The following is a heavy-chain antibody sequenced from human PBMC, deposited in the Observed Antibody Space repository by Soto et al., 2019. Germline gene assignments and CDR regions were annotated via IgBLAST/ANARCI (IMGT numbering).Heavy chain of an antibody. V-gene: IGHV1-69*01. CDR3: ARTRRYGSGSYQYYYYYYGMDV. CDR1: GGTFSSYA. D-gene: IGHD3-10*01. J-gene: IGHJ6*02. Sequence: QVQLVQSGAEVKKPGSSVKVSCKASGGTFSSYAISWVRQAPGQGLEWMGGIIPIFGTANYAQKFQGRVTITADESTSTAYMELSSLRSEDTAVYYCARTRRYGSGSYQYYYYYYGMDVWGQGTTVTVSS. CDR2: IIPIFGTA.